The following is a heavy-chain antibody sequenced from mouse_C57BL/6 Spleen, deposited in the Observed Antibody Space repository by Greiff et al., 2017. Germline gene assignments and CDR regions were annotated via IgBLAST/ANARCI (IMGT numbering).Heavy chain of an antibody. Sequence: VQLQQPGAELVRPGTSVKLSCKASGYTFTSYWMHWVKQRPGQGLEWIGVIDPSDSYTNYNQKFKGKATLTVDTSSSTAYMQLSSLTSEDAAVYYCARAQTAQAIAWFAYWGQGTLVTVSA. J-gene: IGHJ3*01. V-gene: IGHV1-59*01. CDR2: IDPSDSYT. D-gene: IGHD3-2*02. CDR3: ARAQTAQAIAWFAY. CDR1: GYTFTSYW.